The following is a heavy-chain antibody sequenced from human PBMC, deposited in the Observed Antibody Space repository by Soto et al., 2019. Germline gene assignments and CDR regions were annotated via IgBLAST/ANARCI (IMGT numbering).Heavy chain of an antibody. Sequence: PGGSLRLSCAASGFTFSSYAMHWVRQAPGKGLEWVAVISYDGSNKYYADSVKGRFTISRDNSKNTLYLQMNSLRAEDTAVYYCASGPSTLHLARYSGYDPFDYWGQGTLVTVSS. D-gene: IGHD5-12*01. J-gene: IGHJ4*02. CDR1: GFTFSSYA. V-gene: IGHV3-30-3*01. CDR2: ISYDGSNK. CDR3: ASGPSTLHLARYSGYDPFDY.